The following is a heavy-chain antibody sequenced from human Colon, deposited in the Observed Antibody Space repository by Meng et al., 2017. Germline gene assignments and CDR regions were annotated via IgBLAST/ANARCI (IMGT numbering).Heavy chain of an antibody. CDR1: GASISGDNW. V-gene: IGHV4-4*02. Sequence: QPEESGPGLVKPSGTLSLTCAVSGASISGDNWWSWVRQTPGKGLEWIGEIFHSGTSNYNPSLKSRVTISVDKSKNQFSLRLSSVTAADTAVYYCARRNSNNWFDPWGQGILVTVSS. CDR2: IFHSGTS. D-gene: IGHD2/OR15-2a*01. CDR3: ARRNSNNWFDP. J-gene: IGHJ5*02.